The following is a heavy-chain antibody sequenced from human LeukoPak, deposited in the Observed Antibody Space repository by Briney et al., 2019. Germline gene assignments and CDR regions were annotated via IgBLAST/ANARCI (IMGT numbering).Heavy chain of an antibody. V-gene: IGHV1-2*02. CDR2: INPNSGGT. CDR1: GYTFTGYY. Sequence: VASVKVSCKASGYTFTGYYMHWVRQAPGQGLEWMGWINPNSGGTNYAQKFQGGVTLTRDTSISTTYMELSRLRSDDTAVYYCARDQEYSSSLIIWGQGTLVTVSS. CDR3: ARDQEYSSSLII. D-gene: IGHD6-6*01. J-gene: IGHJ4*02.